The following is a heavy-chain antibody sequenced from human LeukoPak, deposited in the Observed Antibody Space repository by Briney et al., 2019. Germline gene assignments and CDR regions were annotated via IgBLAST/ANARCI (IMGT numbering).Heavy chain of an antibody. V-gene: IGHV4-34*01. CDR2: INHSGST. CDR1: GGSFSGYY. Sequence: SETLSLTCAVYGGSFSGYYWSWIRQPPGKGLEWIGEINHSGSTNYNPSLKSRVTISVDTSKNQFSLKLSSVTAADTAVYYCARGIIVVVPAAIFWFDPWGQGTLVTVSS. D-gene: IGHD2-2*01. J-gene: IGHJ5*02. CDR3: ARGIIVVVPAAIFWFDP.